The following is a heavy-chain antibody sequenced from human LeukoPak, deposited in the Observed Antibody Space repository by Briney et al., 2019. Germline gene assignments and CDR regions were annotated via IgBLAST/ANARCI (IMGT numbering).Heavy chain of an antibody. Sequence: ASVKLSCKASGYTFTSYGISWVRQAPGQGLEWMGWISAYNGNTNYAQKLQGRVTMTTDTSTSTAYMELRSLRSDDTAVYYCARDLPLVVGATMDYFDYWGQGTLVTVSS. V-gene: IGHV1-18*01. CDR3: ARDLPLVVGATMDYFDY. D-gene: IGHD1-26*01. CDR1: GYTFTSYG. J-gene: IGHJ4*02. CDR2: ISAYNGNT.